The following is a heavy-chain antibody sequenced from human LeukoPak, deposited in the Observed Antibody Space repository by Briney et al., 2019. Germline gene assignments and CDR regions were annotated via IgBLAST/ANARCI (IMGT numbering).Heavy chain of an antibody. Sequence: PGRSLRLSCAASGFTFSSYAMHWVRQAPGKGLEWVAVISYDGSNKYYADSVKGRFTISRDNAKNSLYLQMNSLRGEDTAVYYCARGAAGMAYFDYWGQGTLVTVSS. D-gene: IGHD5-18*01. V-gene: IGHV3-30-3*01. CDR1: GFTFSSYA. CDR2: ISYDGSNK. CDR3: ARGAAGMAYFDY. J-gene: IGHJ4*02.